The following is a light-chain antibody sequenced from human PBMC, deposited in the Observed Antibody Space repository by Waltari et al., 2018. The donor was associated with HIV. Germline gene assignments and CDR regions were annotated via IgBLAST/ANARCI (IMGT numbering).Light chain of an antibody. CDR3: RSYSRTNTWV. CDR2: DVN. J-gene: IGLJ3*02. Sequence: QSALTPPASVSGSPGQSITISCTGTRSDIGTYNYVPWYQQHPGKAPKLIIFDVNNRPSGISDRFSGSKSANMASLTISGLQAADEADYYCRSYSRTNTWVFGGGTRLTVL. CDR1: RSDIGTYNY. V-gene: IGLV2-14*03.